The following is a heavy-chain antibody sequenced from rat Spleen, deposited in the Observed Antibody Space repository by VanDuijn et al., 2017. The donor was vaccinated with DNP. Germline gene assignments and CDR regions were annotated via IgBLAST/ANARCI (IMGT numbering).Heavy chain of an antibody. CDR1: GFTFSDYY. Sequence: EVQLVESGGGLVQPGRSLKLSCAASGFTFSDYYMAWVRQAPTKGLEWVAYITYDGGGTYYRDSVKGRFTISRDNAKSILYLQMNSLRSEDTATYYCARHVLPLRVWDYWGQGVMVTVSS. J-gene: IGHJ2*01. V-gene: IGHV5-22*01. CDR2: ITYDGGGT. CDR3: ARHVLPLRVWDY. D-gene: IGHD1-4*01.